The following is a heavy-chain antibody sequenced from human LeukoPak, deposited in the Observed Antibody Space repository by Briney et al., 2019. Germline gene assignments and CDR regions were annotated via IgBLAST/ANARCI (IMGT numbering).Heavy chain of an antibody. V-gene: IGHV5-51*01. CDR2: IYPDDSET. CDR3: ARRDSSAWGPVY. Sequence: TGESLKISCKGSGYSFTSYWIGWVRQMPGKGLEWMGIIYPDDSETIYSPSVQGQVTISADKSISTAYLQWSSLKASDTAMYYCARRDSSAWGPVYWGQGTLVTVSS. J-gene: IGHJ4*02. D-gene: IGHD6-25*01. CDR1: GYSFTSYW.